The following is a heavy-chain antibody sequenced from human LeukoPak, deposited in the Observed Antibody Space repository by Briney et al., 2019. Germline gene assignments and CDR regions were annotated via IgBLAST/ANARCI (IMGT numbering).Heavy chain of an antibody. J-gene: IGHJ6*02. Sequence: PSETLSLTCAVYGGSFSGYYWSWIRQPPGKGLEWIGEINHSGSTNYNPSLKSRVTISVDTSKNQFSLKLSSVTAADTAVYYCARGKYYGSGSSKRYYYYGMDVWGQGTTSPSP. V-gene: IGHV4-34*01. CDR1: GGSFSGYY. D-gene: IGHD3-10*01. CDR2: INHSGST. CDR3: ARGKYYGSGSSKRYYYYGMDV.